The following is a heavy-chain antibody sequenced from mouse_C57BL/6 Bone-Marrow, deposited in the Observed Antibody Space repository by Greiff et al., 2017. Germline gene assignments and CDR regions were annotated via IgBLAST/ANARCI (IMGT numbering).Heavy chain of an antibody. CDR1: GYAFTNYL. J-gene: IGHJ3*01. CDR3: ARSRAWFAY. V-gene: IGHV1-54*01. CDR2: INPGSGGT. Sequence: VQLQESGAELVRPGTSVKVSCKASGYAFTNYLIEWVKQRPGQGLEWIGVINPGSGGTNYNEKFKGKATLTADKSSSTAYMQRSSLTSEDSAVYFCARSRAWFAYWGQGTLVTVSA.